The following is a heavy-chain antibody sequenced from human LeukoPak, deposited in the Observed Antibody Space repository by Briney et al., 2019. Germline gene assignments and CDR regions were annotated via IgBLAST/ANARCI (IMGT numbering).Heavy chain of an antibody. D-gene: IGHD6-13*01. CDR3: AKDRIAAAGTLFDI. V-gene: IGHV3-23*01. CDR2: IGGRGGRT. Sequence: GGSLRLSCAASGFIFGDYGMNWVRQAPGKGLEWVSGIGGRGGRTYYADSVQGRFTISRDNSKNTLYLQMNSLRAEDTAVYYCAKDRIAAAGTLFDIWGQGTMVTVSS. J-gene: IGHJ3*02. CDR1: GFIFGDYG.